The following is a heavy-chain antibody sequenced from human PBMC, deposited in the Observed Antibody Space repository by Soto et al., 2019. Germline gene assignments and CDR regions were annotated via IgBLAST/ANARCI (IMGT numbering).Heavy chain of an antibody. Sequence: PSETLSLTCTVSGGSISSYYWSWIRQPPGKGLEWIGYIYYSGSTNYNPSLKSRVTISVDTSKNQFSLKLSSVTAADTAVYYCARMVWYYDSSAYPGFDYWGQGTLVPVYS. V-gene: IGHV4-59*01. J-gene: IGHJ4*02. CDR2: IYYSGST. CDR3: ARMVWYYDSSAYPGFDY. CDR1: GGSISSYY. D-gene: IGHD3-22*01.